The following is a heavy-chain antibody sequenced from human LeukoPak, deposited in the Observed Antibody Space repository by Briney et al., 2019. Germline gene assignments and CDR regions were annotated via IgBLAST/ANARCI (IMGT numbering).Heavy chain of an antibody. J-gene: IGHJ4*02. Sequence: SETLSLTCTVSGGSISSYYWSWIRQPPGKGLEWIGYIYHSGSTNYNPSLKSRVTIPVDTSKNQFSLKLSPVTAADTAVYYCARLHDGYRYGADYWGQGTLVTAS. CDR3: ARLHDGYRYGADY. CDR1: GGSISSYY. D-gene: IGHD5-18*01. CDR2: IYHSGST. V-gene: IGHV4-59*08.